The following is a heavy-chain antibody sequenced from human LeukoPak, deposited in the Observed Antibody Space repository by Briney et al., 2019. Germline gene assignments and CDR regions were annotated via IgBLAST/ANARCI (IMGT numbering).Heavy chain of an antibody. Sequence: PGGSLRLSCAASGFTFSSYGMNWVRQAPGKGLEWVSYISSSSSTIYYADSVKGRFTISRDNAKNSLYLQMNSLRAEDTAVYYCARLYSGRLFDIWGQGTMVTVSS. CDR2: ISSSSSTI. J-gene: IGHJ3*02. V-gene: IGHV3-48*01. D-gene: IGHD1-26*01. CDR3: ARLYSGRLFDI. CDR1: GFTFSSYG.